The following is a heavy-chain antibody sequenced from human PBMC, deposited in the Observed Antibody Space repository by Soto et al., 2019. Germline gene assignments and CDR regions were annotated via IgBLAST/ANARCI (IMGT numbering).Heavy chain of an antibody. D-gene: IGHD4-17*01. J-gene: IGHJ3*02. Sequence: QVQLVESGGGVVQPGRSLRLSCAASGFTFSSYGMHWVRQAPGKGLEWVAGIWYDGSNKYYADSVKGRFTISRANSKNTLYLQMTSLRTEYTAVYYCARDGSDYGANLGEAHAFDTWGQGTMVTVSS. V-gene: IGHV3-33*01. CDR2: IWYDGSNK. CDR3: ARDGSDYGANLGEAHAFDT. CDR1: GFTFSSYG.